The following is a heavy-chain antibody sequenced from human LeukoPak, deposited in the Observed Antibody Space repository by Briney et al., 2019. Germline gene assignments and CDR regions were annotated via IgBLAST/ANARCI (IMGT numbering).Heavy chain of an antibody. CDR1: GFTFSSYS. Sequence: GGSLRLSCAASGFTFSSYSMNWVRQAPGKGLEWVSSISTSSSYIYYADSVKGRFTISRDNAKNSLYLQMNSLRAEDTAVYYCARVWTGQWPPHYYYMDVWGKGTTVTISS. J-gene: IGHJ6*03. V-gene: IGHV3-21*01. CDR3: ARVWTGQWPPHYYYMDV. CDR2: ISTSSSYI. D-gene: IGHD6-19*01.